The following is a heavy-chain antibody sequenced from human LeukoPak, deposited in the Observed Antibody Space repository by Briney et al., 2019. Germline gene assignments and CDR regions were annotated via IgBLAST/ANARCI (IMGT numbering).Heavy chain of an antibody. CDR3: TRGFRHSSGWFFDY. CDR2: IYGDTAT. Sequence: PGGSLRLSCVVSGFTVSSNNMTWGRQAPGKGLEWVSVIYGDTATYYADSVKGRFTISRDNSKNTMYLQMNSLRPEDMAIYYCTRGFRHSSGWFFDYWGQGTLVTVPS. D-gene: IGHD6-19*01. V-gene: IGHV3-66*01. CDR1: GFTVSSNN. J-gene: IGHJ4*02.